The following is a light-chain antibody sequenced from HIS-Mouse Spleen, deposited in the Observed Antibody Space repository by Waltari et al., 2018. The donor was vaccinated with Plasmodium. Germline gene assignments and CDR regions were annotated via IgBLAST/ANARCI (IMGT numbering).Light chain of an antibody. Sequence: SYELTQPPPVSVSPGQTASITCSGDNLGDKYACWSQQKPGQSPVLVIYQDSKRPSGIPERFSGSNSGNTATLTISGTQAMDEADYYCQAWDSSTVVFGGGTKLTVL. V-gene: IGLV3-1*01. J-gene: IGLJ2*01. CDR1: NLGDKY. CDR3: QAWDSSTVV. CDR2: QDS.